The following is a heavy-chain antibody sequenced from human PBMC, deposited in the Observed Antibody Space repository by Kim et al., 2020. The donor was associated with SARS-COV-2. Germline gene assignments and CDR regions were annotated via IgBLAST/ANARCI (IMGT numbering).Heavy chain of an antibody. CDR1: GGSISSSSYY. CDR3: ARLESRRSYDY. J-gene: IGHJ4*02. Sequence: SETLSLTCTVSGGSISSSSYYWGWIRQPPGKGLEWIGSIYYSGSTYYNPSLKSRVTISVDTSKNQFSLKLSSVTAADTAVYYCARLESRRSYDYWGQGTLVTVSS. D-gene: IGHD6-6*01. CDR2: IYYSGST. V-gene: IGHV4-39*01.